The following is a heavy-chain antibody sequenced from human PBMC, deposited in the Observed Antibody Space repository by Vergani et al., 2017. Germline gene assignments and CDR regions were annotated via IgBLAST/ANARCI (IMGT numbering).Heavy chain of an antibody. J-gene: IGHJ4*02. V-gene: IGHV4-59*01. CDR1: GGSISSYY. CDR2: IYYSGST. CDR3: ARGEFGYHRRIAAAGPTFDY. Sequence: QVQLQESGPGLVKPSETLSLTCTVSGGSISSYYWSWIRQPPGKGLEWIGYIYYSGSTNYNPSLKSRVTISVDTSKNQFSLKLSSVTAADTAVYYCARGEFGYHRRIAAAGPTFDYWGQGTLVTVSS. D-gene: IGHD6-13*01.